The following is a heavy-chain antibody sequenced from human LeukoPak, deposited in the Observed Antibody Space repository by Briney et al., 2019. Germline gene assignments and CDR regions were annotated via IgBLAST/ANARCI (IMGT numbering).Heavy chain of an antibody. J-gene: IGHJ6*03. CDR1: GFTFSTYS. V-gene: IGHV3-21*01. Sequence: PGGSLRLSCAAPGFTFSTYSMNWVRQAPGKGLEWVSSISSSSSYIYYADSVKGRFTISKDNAKNSLYLQMNSLRAEDTAVYYCARVYDSSGYYYYYYFMDVWGKGTTVTVSS. CDR3: ARVYDSSGYYYYYYFMDV. D-gene: IGHD3-22*01. CDR2: ISSSSSYI.